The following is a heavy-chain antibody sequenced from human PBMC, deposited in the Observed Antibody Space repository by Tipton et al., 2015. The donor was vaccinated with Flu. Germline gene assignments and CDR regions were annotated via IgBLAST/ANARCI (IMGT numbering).Heavy chain of an antibody. D-gene: IGHD3-3*01. CDR1: GFTVSSNY. CDR3: ARELYYDFWSGYYSSGSYGMDV. V-gene: IGHV3-66*01. J-gene: IGHJ6*02. Sequence: SLRLSCAASGFTVSSNYMSWVRQAPGKGLEWVSVIYSGGSTYYADSVKGRFTISRDNSKNTLYLQMNSLRAEDTAVYYCARELYYDFWSGYYSSGSYGMDVWCQGTTVTVSS. CDR2: IYSGGST.